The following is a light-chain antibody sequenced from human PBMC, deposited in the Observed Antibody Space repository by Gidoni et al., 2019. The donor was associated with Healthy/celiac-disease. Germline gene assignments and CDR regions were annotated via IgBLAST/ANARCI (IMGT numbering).Light chain of an antibody. Sequence: DIVMTQSPDSLAVSLGERATINCKSSQSVLSSSNNKNYLAWYQQKPGQPPKLLIYWASTRESGVPDRFSGSGSGTDFTLTISSLQAEDVAVYYCQQYYSTLRGITFGQGTRLEIK. V-gene: IGKV4-1*01. CDR2: WAS. CDR3: QQYYSTLRGIT. CDR1: QSVLSSSNNKNY. J-gene: IGKJ5*01.